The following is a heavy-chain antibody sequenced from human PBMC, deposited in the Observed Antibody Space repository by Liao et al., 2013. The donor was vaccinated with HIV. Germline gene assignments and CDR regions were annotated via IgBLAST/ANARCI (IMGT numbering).Heavy chain of an antibody. J-gene: IGHJ5*02. CDR1: GGSFSGYY. Sequence: QVQLQQWGAGLLKPSETLSLTCAVYGGSFSGYYWSWIRQPAGKGLEWIGRIYTSGSTNYNPYLKSRVTISVDTSKNQFSLKLSSVTAADTAVYYCAREDWNSYYDFWSGYSARFDPWGQGTLVTVSS. CDR3: AREDWNSYYDFWSGYSARFDP. V-gene: IGHV4-59*10. D-gene: IGHD3-3*01. CDR2: IYTSGST.